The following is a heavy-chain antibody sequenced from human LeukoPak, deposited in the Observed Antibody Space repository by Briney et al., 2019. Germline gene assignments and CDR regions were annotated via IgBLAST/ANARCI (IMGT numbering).Heavy chain of an antibody. V-gene: IGHV3-23*01. CDR1: GLTFRNYA. D-gene: IGHD2-15*01. J-gene: IGHJ4*02. Sequence: GGSLRLSCAASGLTFRNYAMSWVRQAPGKGLEWVSVICANDGNTYYADAVKGRFTISRDNSKDTLYPQMDSLRAEDTAVYYCAKGSGSSCYSPCDYWGQGILVTVSS. CDR2: ICANDGNT. CDR3: AKGSGSSCYSPCDY.